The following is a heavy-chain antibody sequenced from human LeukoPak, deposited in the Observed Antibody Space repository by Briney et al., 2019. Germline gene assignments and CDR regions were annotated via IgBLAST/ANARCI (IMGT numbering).Heavy chain of an antibody. CDR3: ARHHPYYYDSSGYSWFDP. J-gene: IGHJ5*02. CDR1: GGSISSGGYY. Sequence: SETLSLTCTVSGGSISSGGYYWGWIRQSPGKGLEWIGSHYYSGRTNYNPSLNSRATISVDTSKNQFSLKLSSVTATDTAVYHCARHHPYYYDSSGYSWFDPWGQGTLVTVSS. V-gene: IGHV4-39*01. D-gene: IGHD3-22*01. CDR2: HYYSGRT.